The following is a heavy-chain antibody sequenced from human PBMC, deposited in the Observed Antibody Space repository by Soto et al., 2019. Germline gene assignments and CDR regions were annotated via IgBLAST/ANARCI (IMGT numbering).Heavy chain of an antibody. CDR1: GGSFNNYV. CDR2: IIPSYAAA. Sequence: QVQLVQSGAEVRKPGSSVQVSCEASGGSFNNYVISWLRQAPGQGLEWMGGIIPSYAAANSAQKFRGRLTINADKATNTAYMELNSLRPEDTATYYCARYWNAGTLYGAFDIWGQGTTVIVS. D-gene: IGHD4-17*01. CDR3: ARYWNAGTLYGAFDI. V-gene: IGHV1-69*06. J-gene: IGHJ3*02.